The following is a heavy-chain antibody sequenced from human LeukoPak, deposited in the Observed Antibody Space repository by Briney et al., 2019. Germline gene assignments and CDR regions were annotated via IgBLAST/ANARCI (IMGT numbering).Heavy chain of an antibody. V-gene: IGHV3-7*03. J-gene: IGHJ4*02. CDR2: INQDGSDK. CDR1: EFTFNKYW. Sequence: HPGGSLRLPCIGSEFTFNKYWMNWVRQAPGQGLEWVANINQDGSDKNYVDSVKGRFTISRDNAKSSFYLQMNSLRAEDTAVYYCAKFFLEGLWFGELLSAGGLDYWGQGTLVTVSS. D-gene: IGHD3-10*01. CDR3: AKFFLEGLWFGELLSAGGLDY.